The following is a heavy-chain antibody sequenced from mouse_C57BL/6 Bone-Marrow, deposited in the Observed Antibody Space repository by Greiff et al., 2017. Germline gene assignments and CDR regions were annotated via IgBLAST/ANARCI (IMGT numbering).Heavy chain of an antibody. J-gene: IGHJ2*01. D-gene: IGHD1-1*01. CDR1: GYSITSYY. CDR2: ISYSGST. Sequence: EVQLQESGPGLVKPSQTLSLTCSVTGYSITSYYWNWIRKFPGNKLEYMGYISYSGSTYYNPSLKSRISITRDKSKNQYYLQLSSVTTEDPATYYCARGSSYPYYFDYWGQGTTLTVSS. CDR3: ARGSSYPYYFDY. V-gene: IGHV3-8*01.